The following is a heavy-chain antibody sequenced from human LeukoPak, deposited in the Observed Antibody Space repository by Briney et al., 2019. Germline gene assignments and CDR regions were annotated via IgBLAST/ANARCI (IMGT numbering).Heavy chain of an antibody. Sequence: GGSLRLSRVASGLSVSSNYMSWVRQAPGKGLEWVSVIYRDGSSYYAESVKGRFTISRDNSKNTLYIQMNSLRAEDTAVHYCARSFYDILIGYYQYFDYWGQGTLVTVSS. V-gene: IGHV3-66*01. J-gene: IGHJ4*02. D-gene: IGHD3-9*01. CDR3: ARSFYDILIGYYQYFDY. CDR1: GLSVSSNY. CDR2: IYRDGSS.